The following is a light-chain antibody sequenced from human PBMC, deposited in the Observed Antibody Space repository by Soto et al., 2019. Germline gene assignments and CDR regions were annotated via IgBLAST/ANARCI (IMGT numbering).Light chain of an antibody. J-gene: IGLJ2*01. CDR1: NSDVGAHDL. CDR2: GVT. V-gene: IGLV2-14*01. CDR3: SSYTMSTTVV. Sequence: QSVLTQPASVSGSPGQSITISCTGTNSDVGAHDLVSWYQHHPGKAPRLMIYGVTNRPSGVSSRFSASKSGNTASLTISGLQAEDEADYYCSSYTMSTTVVFGGGTKVTVL.